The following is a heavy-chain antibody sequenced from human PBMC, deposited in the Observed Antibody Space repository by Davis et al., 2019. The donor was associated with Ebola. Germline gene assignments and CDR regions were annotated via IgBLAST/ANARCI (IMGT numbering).Heavy chain of an antibody. Sequence: GESLKISCSASGFTFSSYAMHWVRQAPGKGLESVARISTNGETTYYADSVKGRFTISRDNSKNTLYLQMNSLRAEDTAVYHCARGGYYDSSGYSHAAFDIWGQGTMVTVSS. J-gene: IGHJ3*02. CDR2: ISTNGETT. CDR3: ARGGYYDSSGYSHAAFDI. CDR1: GFTFSSYA. V-gene: IGHV3-64*04. D-gene: IGHD3-22*01.